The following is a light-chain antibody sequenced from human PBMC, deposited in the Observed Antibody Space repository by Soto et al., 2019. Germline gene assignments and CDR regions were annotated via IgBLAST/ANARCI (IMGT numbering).Light chain of an antibody. CDR1: QTVSSN. CDR3: QQYGSSPWT. V-gene: IGKV3-15*01. Sequence: EIVMTQSPATLSVSPGERATLSCRASQTVSSNLAWYQQKPGQAPRLLIYGASTRATGIPARFSASGSGTEFTLTISSLQSEDFAVYYCQQYGSSPWTFGQGTKVDIK. CDR2: GAS. J-gene: IGKJ1*01.